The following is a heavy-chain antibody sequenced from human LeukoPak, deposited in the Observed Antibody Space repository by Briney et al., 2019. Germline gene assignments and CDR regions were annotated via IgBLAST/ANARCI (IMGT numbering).Heavy chain of an antibody. CDR2: ISGSGGST. V-gene: IGHV3-23*01. CDR1: GFTFSSYA. J-gene: IGHJ4*02. Sequence: GGSLRLSCAASGFTFSSYAMSWVRQAPGKGLEWVSAISGSGGSTYYADSVKGRFTTSRDNSKNTLYLQMNSLRAEDTAVYYCAKGDSSSWYLPFFDYWGQGTLVTVSS. D-gene: IGHD6-13*01. CDR3: AKGDSSSWYLPFFDY.